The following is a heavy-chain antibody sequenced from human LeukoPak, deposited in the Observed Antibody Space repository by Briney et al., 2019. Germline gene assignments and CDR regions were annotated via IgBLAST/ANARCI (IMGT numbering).Heavy chain of an antibody. V-gene: IGHV1-69*13. D-gene: IGHD5-12*01. Sequence: SVKVSCKASGGTFSSYAISWVRQAPGQGLEWMGGIIPIFGTANYAQKFQGRVTITADESTSTAYMELSSLRSEDTAVYYCARNLDIVALPYYYYGMDVWGQGTTVTVSS. J-gene: IGHJ6*02. CDR3: ARNLDIVALPYYYYGMDV. CDR1: GGTFSSYA. CDR2: IIPIFGTA.